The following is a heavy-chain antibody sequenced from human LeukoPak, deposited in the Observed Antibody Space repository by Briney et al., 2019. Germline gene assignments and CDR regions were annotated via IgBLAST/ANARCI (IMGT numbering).Heavy chain of an antibody. CDR3: ARGGTYLYSSSWYDLPY. J-gene: IGHJ4*02. D-gene: IGHD6-13*01. Sequence: AGGSLRLSCAASGFTFSDYYMSWIRQAPGKGLEWVSYISSSGSTIYYADSVKGRFTISRDNAKNSLYLQMNSLRAEDTAVYYCARGGTYLYSSSWYDLPYWGQGTLVTVSS. CDR1: GFTFSDYY. CDR2: ISSSGSTI. V-gene: IGHV3-11*01.